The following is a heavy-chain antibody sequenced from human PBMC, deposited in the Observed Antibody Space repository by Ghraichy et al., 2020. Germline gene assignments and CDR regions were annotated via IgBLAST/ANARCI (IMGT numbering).Heavy chain of an antibody. CDR3: ARQWYCSGGSCIVDP. D-gene: IGHD2-15*01. CDR2: IYYSGST. Sequence: SETLSLTCTVSDGSISSSTYYWGWIRQPPGKGLEWIGSIYYSGSTYYNPSLKSRVTISVDTSKNQFSLKLSSVTAADTAVYYCARQWYCSGGSCIVDPWGQGTLVTVSS. CDR1: DGSISSSTYY. J-gene: IGHJ5*02. V-gene: IGHV4-39*01.